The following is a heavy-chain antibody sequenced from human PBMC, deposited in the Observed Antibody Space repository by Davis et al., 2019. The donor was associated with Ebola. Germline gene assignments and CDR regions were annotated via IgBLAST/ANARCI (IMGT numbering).Heavy chain of an antibody. CDR2: ISGYTGNT. Sequence: AASVKVSCKASGYAFSTYGINWVRQAPGQGLEWMGWISGYTGNTNYAQKFQGRVTMTTDTSTSTAYMELRSLRSDDTAVYFCARSPPGIAVSLGPYWGQGTQVTVAS. CDR1: GYAFSTYG. J-gene: IGHJ4*02. CDR3: ARSPPGIAVSLGPY. V-gene: IGHV1-18*01. D-gene: IGHD6-19*01.